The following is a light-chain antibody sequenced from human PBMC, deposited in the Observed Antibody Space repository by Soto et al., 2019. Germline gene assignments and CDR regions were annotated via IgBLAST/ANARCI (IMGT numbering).Light chain of an antibody. CDR2: DNN. CDR1: SSNIGKNP. CDR3: GTWDGSLSAVV. V-gene: IGLV1-51*01. Sequence: QSVLTQPPSVSAAPGQKVTIPCSGSSSNIGKNPVSWFQHLPGTAPKLLIYDNNMRPSGIPDRFSGSRSGTSATLGITGLQTGDEADYYCGTWDGSLSAVVFGGGTKVTVL. J-gene: IGLJ2*01.